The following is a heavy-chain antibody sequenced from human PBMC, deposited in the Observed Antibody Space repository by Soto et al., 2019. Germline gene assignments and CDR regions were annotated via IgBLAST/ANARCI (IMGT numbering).Heavy chain of an antibody. CDR1: GGTFSSYA. D-gene: IGHD6-13*01. CDR2: IIPIFGTA. J-gene: IGHJ3*02. V-gene: IGHV1-69*13. CDR3: ARGYSSSWYSAFDI. Sequence: SVKVSCKASGGTFSSYAISWVRQAPGQGLEWMGGIIPIFGTANYAQKFQGRVTITADESTSTAYMELGSLRSEDTAVYYCARGYSSSWYSAFDIWGQGTMVTVSS.